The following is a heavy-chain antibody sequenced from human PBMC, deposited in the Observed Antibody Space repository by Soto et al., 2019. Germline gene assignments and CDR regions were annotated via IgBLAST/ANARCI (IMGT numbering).Heavy chain of an antibody. V-gene: IGHV1-2*04. CDR2: INPNTSGT. CDR3: ARDLWGYSGIKGYFYGMDV. Sequence: QVQLVQSGAEVKKPGASVKVSCKASGYTFTGFYMHWVRQAPGQGPEWMGWINPNTSGTRYAQKSQGWVTLTRDTSINTAYMELSRLSSDDTAVYYCARDLWGYSGIKGYFYGMDVWGQGTTVTISS. D-gene: IGHD5-12*01. CDR1: GYTFTGFY. J-gene: IGHJ6*02.